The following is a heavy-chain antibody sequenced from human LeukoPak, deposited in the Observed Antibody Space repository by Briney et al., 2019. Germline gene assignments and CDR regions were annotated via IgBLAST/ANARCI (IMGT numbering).Heavy chain of an antibody. D-gene: IGHD2-2*01. Sequence: MSSETLSLTCTVSGGSISSSSYYWGWIRQPPGKGLEWIGSIYYSGSTHYNPSLKSRVTISVDTSKNQFSLKLSSVTAADTAVYYCARRSYCSSTSCYAYYFDYWGQGTLVTVSS. V-gene: IGHV4-39*01. CDR1: GGSISSSSYY. J-gene: IGHJ4*02. CDR2: IYYSGST. CDR3: ARRSYCSSTSCYAYYFDY.